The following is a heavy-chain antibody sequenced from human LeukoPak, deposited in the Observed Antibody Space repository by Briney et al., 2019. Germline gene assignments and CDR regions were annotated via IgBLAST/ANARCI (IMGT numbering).Heavy chain of an antibody. J-gene: IGHJ4*02. CDR3: ARDYYDFWSGYYFDY. CDR1: GGSISSGSYY. D-gene: IGHD3-3*01. CDR2: IYTSGST. Sequence: ASETLSLTCTVSGGSISSGSYYWSWIRQPAGKGLEWIGRIYTSGSTNYNPSLKSRVTISVDTSKNQFSLKLSSVTAADTAVYYCARDYYDFWSGYYFDYWGQGTLVTVSS. V-gene: IGHV4-61*02.